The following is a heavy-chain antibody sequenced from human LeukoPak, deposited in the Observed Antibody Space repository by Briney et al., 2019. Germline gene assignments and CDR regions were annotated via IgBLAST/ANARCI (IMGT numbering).Heavy chain of an antibody. J-gene: IGHJ4*02. CDR3: AKDPLHDYGDYFDY. V-gene: IGHV3-21*04. D-gene: IGHD4-17*01. CDR2: ISSSSSYI. Sequence: GGSLRLSCAASGFTFSSYSMNWVRQAPGKGLEWVSSISSSSSYIYYADSVKGRFTISRDNAKNSLYLQMNSLRAEDTALYYCAKDPLHDYGDYFDYWGQGTLVTVSS. CDR1: GFTFSSYS.